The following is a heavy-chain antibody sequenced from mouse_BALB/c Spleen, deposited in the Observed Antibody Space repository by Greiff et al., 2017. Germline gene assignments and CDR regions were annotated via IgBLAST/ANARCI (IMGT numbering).Heavy chain of an antibody. Sequence: DVHLVESGGDLVKPGGSLKLSCAASGFTFSSYGMSWVRQTPDKRLEWVATISSGGSYTYYPDSVKGRFTISRDNAKNTLYLQMSSLKSEDTAMYYCARHGVRGYFDVWGAGTTVTVSS. CDR2: ISSGGSYT. V-gene: IGHV5-6*01. CDR1: GFTFSSYG. D-gene: IGHD2-14*01. J-gene: IGHJ1*01. CDR3: ARHGVRGYFDV.